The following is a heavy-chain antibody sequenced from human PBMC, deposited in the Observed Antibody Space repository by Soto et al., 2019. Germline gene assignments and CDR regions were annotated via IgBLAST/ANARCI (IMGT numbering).Heavy chain of an antibody. CDR3: ASSTMIVVPPPA. Sequence: VASVKVSCKASGGTFSSYAISWVRQAPGQGLEWMGGIIPIFGTANYAQKFQGRVTITADESTSTAYMELSSLRSEDTAVYYCASSTMIVVPPPAWGQGTLVTVSS. J-gene: IGHJ5*02. CDR2: IIPIFGTA. CDR1: GGTFSSYA. D-gene: IGHD3-22*01. V-gene: IGHV1-69*13.